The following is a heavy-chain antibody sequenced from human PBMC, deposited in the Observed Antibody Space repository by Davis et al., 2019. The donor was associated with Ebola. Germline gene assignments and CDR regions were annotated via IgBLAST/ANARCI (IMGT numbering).Heavy chain of an antibody. D-gene: IGHD3-10*01. J-gene: IGHJ4*02. Sequence: SLKISCAASGFIFDDYSMRWVRQAPGKGLQWVAGISWNSASIDYADSVKGRFTISRDNAKNSLYLQMNSLRDEDTAVYYCARDAAFVFDYWGQGILVTVSS. CDR1: GFIFDDYS. CDR3: ARDAAFVFDY. V-gene: IGHV3-9*01. CDR2: ISWNSASI.